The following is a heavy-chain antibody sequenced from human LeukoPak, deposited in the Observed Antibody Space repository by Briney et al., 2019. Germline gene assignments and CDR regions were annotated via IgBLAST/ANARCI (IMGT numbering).Heavy chain of an antibody. CDR1: GGSFSGYY. Sequence: SETLSLTCAVYGGSFSGYYWSWIRQPPGKGLEWIGEINHSGSTNYNPSLKSRVTISVDTSKNQFSLKVNSVTAADTAIYYCARAWGSYSGYDQNWFDPWGQGTLVTVSS. D-gene: IGHD5-12*01. V-gene: IGHV4-34*01. J-gene: IGHJ5*02. CDR2: INHSGST. CDR3: ARAWGSYSGYDQNWFDP.